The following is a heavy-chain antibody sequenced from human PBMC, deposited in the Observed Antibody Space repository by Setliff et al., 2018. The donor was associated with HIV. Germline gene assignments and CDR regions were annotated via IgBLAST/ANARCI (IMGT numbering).Heavy chain of an antibody. V-gene: IGHV4-61*02. CDR2: IYTSGDT. CDR3: VNPSGAMGDFDS. D-gene: IGHD3-16*01. CDR1: GASLNSGSYF. J-gene: IGHJ4*02. Sequence: SETLSLTCTVSGASLNSGSYFCSWVRQPAGKGLEWIGRIYTSGDTNYNPSLKSRVTISIDTSKNQFSLQLTSVTAADTAVYYCVNPSGAMGDFDSWGQGTLVTVSS.